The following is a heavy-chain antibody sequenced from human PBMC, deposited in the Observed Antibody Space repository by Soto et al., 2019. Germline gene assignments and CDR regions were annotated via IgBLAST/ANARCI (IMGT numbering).Heavy chain of an antibody. CDR3: ARTTSSWYYFDY. D-gene: IGHD6-13*01. CDR2: IYYSGST. V-gene: IGHV4-59*01. CDR1: GGSISSYY. J-gene: IGHJ4*02. Sequence: SQTLSLTCTVSGGSISSYYWSWIRQPPGKGLEWIGYIYYSGSTNYNPSLKSRVTISVDTSKNQFSLKLSSVTAADTAVYYCARTTSSWYYFDYWGQGTLVTVSS.